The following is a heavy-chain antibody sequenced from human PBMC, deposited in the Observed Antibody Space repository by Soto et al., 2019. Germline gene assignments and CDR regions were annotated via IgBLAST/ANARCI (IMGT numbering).Heavy chain of an antibody. CDR2: ISSSSSTI. J-gene: IGHJ4*02. D-gene: IGHD3-22*01. V-gene: IGHV3-48*02. CDR1: GFTFSSYS. Sequence: GGSLRLSCAASGFTFSSYSMNWVRQAPGKGLDWVSYISSSSSTIYYADSVKGRFTISRDNAKNSLYLQMNSLRDEDTAVYYCARDKTYYYDSSGYKPHFDYWGQGTLVTVSS. CDR3: ARDKTYYYDSSGYKPHFDY.